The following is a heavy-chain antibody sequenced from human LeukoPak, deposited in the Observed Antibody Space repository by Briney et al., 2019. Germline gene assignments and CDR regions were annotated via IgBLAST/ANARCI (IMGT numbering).Heavy chain of an antibody. CDR1: GGSISNYY. J-gene: IGHJ1*01. CDR3: ARDGTALEYFQH. Sequence: SETLSLTCTVSGGSISNYYWSWLRQPPGRGLEWIGYIYYSGSTNYNPSLKSRVTISVDTSKNQFSLKLNSVTAADTAVYYCARDGTALEYFQHWGQGTLVTVSS. CDR2: IYYSGST. V-gene: IGHV4-59*12. D-gene: IGHD5-18*01.